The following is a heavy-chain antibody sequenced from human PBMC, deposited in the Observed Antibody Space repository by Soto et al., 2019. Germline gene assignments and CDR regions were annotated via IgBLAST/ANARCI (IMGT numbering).Heavy chain of an antibody. D-gene: IGHD3-10*01. V-gene: IGHV3-23*01. CDR3: AKDGYYGSGSEDYYLDV. J-gene: IGHJ6*03. CDR1: GFTFSSYA. Sequence: PWGSMRLSCAASGFTFSSYAMSWVRQAPGKGLEWVSAISGSGGSTYYADSVKGRFTISRDNSKNTLYLQMNSLRAEDTAVYYCAKDGYYGSGSEDYYLDVWGNGTSVTGSS. CDR2: ISGSGGST.